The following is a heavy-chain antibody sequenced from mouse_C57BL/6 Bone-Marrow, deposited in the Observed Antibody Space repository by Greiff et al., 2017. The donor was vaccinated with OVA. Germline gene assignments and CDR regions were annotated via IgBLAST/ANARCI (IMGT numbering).Heavy chain of an antibody. V-gene: IGHV1-64*01. J-gene: IGHJ3*01. CDR2: IHPNSGST. CDR1: GYTFTSYW. CDR3: SRDYYDYDWFAY. Sequence: QVQLQQPGAELVKPGASVKLSCKASGYTFTSYWMHWVKQRPGQGLEWIGMIHPNSGSTNYNEKFKSKATLTVDKSSSTAYMQLSSLTSEDSAVYYCSRDYYDYDWFAYWCQGALVTVSA. D-gene: IGHD2-4*01.